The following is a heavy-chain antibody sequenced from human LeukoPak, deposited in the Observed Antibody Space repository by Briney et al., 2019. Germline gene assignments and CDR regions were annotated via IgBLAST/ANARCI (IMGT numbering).Heavy chain of an antibody. D-gene: IGHD6-19*01. J-gene: IGHJ4*02. Sequence: GGSLRLSCAASGFRFFNHWMSWIRHAPGKGLEWVATIKEDGSQEDYVDSVKGRFTISRDNARSSLYLQMNSQRVEDTAVYYCARGREITVSGTDYFDYWGQGTLVTVYS. CDR3: ARGREITVSGTDYFDY. CDR2: IKEDGSQE. CDR1: GFRFFNHW. V-gene: IGHV3-7*01.